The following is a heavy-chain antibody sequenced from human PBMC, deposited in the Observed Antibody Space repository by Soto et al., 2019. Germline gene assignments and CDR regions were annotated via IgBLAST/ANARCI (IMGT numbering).Heavy chain of an antibody. CDR1: GFTFSDYF. CDR3: GKGDTIFGVVDD. D-gene: IGHD3-3*01. CDR2: INNDATYR. Sequence: LRLSCAGSGFTFSDYFITWIRQAPGKGLEWISYINNDATYRKYADSVKGRFTVSRDNAKNSVFLQMNSLRPEDTALYYCGKGDTIFGVVDDWGPGTLVTVSS. V-gene: IGHV3-11*06. J-gene: IGHJ4*02.